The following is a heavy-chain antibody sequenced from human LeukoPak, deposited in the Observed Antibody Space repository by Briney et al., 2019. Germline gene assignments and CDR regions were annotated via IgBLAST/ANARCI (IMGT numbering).Heavy chain of an antibody. CDR3: ARDRGQLVSDY. CDR2: ISYDGSNK. V-gene: IGHV3-30*04. D-gene: IGHD6-13*01. J-gene: IGHJ4*02. CDR1: GFTFSSYA. Sequence: GRSLRLSCAASGFTFSSYAMHWVRQAPGKGLEWVAVISYDGSNKYYADSVKGRFTISRDNSKNTLYLQMNSLRAEDTAVYYCARDRGQLVSDYWGQGTLVTVSS.